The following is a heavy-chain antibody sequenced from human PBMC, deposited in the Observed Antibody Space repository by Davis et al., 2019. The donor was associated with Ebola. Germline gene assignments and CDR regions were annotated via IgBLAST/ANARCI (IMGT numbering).Heavy chain of an antibody. CDR1: GGSISSSNW. CDR3: ASYDYIWGSYHP. D-gene: IGHD3-16*02. Sequence: MPSETLSLTCAVSGGSISSSNWWSWVRQPPGKGLEWIGEIYHSRSTNYNPSLKSRVTISVDKSKNQFSLKLSSVTAADTAVYYCASYDYIWGSYHPWGQGTLVTVSS. J-gene: IGHJ5*02. CDR2: IYHSRST. V-gene: IGHV4-4*02.